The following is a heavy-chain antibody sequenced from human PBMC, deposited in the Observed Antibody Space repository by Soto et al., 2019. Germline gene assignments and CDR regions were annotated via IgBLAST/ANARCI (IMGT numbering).Heavy chain of an antibody. Sequence: EVQLLESGGGLVQPGGSLRLSCAASGFTFSSYAMSWVRQAPGKGLEWVSAISGSGGSTYYADSVKGRFTISRDNSKNTVDLQMNSLRAEDTAVYYCAKTGITIFYYFDYWGQGTLVTVSS. V-gene: IGHV3-23*01. CDR1: GFTFSSYA. J-gene: IGHJ4*02. D-gene: IGHD3-9*01. CDR3: AKTGITIFYYFDY. CDR2: ISGSGGST.